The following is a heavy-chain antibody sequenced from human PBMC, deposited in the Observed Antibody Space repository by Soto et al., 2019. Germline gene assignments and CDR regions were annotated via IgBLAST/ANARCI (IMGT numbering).Heavy chain of an antibody. CDR3: AGVEQWLDNAFDI. CDR2: IIPIFGTA. D-gene: IGHD6-19*01. CDR1: GGTFSSYA. J-gene: IGHJ3*02. V-gene: IGHV1-69*06. Sequence: SVKVSCKASGGTFSSYAISWVRQAPGQGLEWMGGIIPIFGTANYAQKFQGRVTITADKSTSTAYMELSSLRSEDTAVYYCAGVEQWLDNAFDIWGQGTMVTVSS.